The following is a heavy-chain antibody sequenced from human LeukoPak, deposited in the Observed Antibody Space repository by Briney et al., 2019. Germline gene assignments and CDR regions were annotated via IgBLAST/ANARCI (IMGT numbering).Heavy chain of an antibody. CDR1: GFTFTYYS. Sequence: GGSLRLSCAASGFTFTYYSMTWVRQAPGKGLEWVSAIYGCGGITYYADSVKGRFTISRDDSKNTLYLQMNSRRAEDTAVYYCAKGRGPAATHPDYWGQGTLVTVSS. CDR3: AKGRGPAATHPDY. J-gene: IGHJ4*02. V-gene: IGHV3-23*01. CDR2: IYGCGGIT. D-gene: IGHD6-25*01.